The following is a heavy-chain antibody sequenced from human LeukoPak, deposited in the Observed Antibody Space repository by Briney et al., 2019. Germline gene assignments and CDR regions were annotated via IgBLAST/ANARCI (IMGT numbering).Heavy chain of an antibody. D-gene: IGHD2-15*01. CDR1: GFTFSSYA. V-gene: IGHV3-23*01. CDR3: AKVGRYCSGGSCYFDY. Sequence: GGSLRLSCAASGFTFSSYAMSWVRQAPGKGLEWVSAISGSGGSTYYADSVKGRFTISRDNSKNTVYLQMNSLRAEDTAVYYCAKVGRYCSGGSCYFDYWGQGTLVTVSS. J-gene: IGHJ4*02. CDR2: ISGSGGST.